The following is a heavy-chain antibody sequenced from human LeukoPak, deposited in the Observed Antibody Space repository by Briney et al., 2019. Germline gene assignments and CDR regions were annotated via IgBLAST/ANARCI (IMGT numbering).Heavy chain of an antibody. CDR1: GGSISNFH. Sequence: SETLSLTCTVSGGSISNFHWSWIRQPPGKGLEWIGYIYYSGSTNYNPSLKSRVTISVDTSKNQFSLKLSSVTAADTAVYYCARFYSSSWYSPYYFDYWGQGTLITVSS. CDR3: ARFYSSSWYSPYYFDY. J-gene: IGHJ4*02. D-gene: IGHD6-13*01. V-gene: IGHV4-59*01. CDR2: IYYSGST.